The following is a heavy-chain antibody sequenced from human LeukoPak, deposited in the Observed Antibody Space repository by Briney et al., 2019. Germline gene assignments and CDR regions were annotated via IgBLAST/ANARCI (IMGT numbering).Heavy chain of an antibody. J-gene: IGHJ4*02. Sequence: PGGSLRLSCAVSEFSVSSNYMSWVRQAPGMGLEWVSVIYSGGATYYADSVRGRFTISRDNSKNMVSLQRTRLGAEDTAVYYCARGRFSGPDDYWGQGTLVTVSS. CDR3: ARGRFSGPDDY. CDR1: EFSVSSNY. D-gene: IGHD6-19*01. V-gene: IGHV3-53*01. CDR2: IYSGGAT.